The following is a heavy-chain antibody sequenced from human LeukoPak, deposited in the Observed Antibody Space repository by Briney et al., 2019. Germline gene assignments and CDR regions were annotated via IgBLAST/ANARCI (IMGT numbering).Heavy chain of an antibody. CDR2: INPSGSST. CDR1: GYSFTSYY. V-gene: IGHV1-46*01. J-gene: IGHJ3*02. D-gene: IGHD3-3*01. Sequence: ASVKVSCKASGYSFTSYYMHWVRQAPGQGLEWMGLINPSGSSTTYAQKFQGRVTMTRDMFTSTDYMELTSLTSDDTAVYYCARAYDSFGVEGAFDIWGQGTMVTVSS. CDR3: ARAYDSFGVEGAFDI.